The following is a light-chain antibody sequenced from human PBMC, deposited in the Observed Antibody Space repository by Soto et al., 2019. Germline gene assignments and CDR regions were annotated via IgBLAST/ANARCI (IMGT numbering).Light chain of an antibody. Sequence: QSALTQPASVSGSPGQSITISCTGTSSDVGGYNYVSWYQHHPGKAPKLIIYDVTNRPSGVSNPFSGSKSGNTASLTISGLQPEDDANYDYNSYTTSNTLQIVFGT. J-gene: IGLJ1*01. CDR1: SSDVGGYNY. CDR2: DVT. V-gene: IGLV2-14*03. CDR3: NSYTTSNTLQIV.